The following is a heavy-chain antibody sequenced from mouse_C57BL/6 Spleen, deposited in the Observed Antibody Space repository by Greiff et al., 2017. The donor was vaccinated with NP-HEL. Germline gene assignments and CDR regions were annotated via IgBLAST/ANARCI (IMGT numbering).Heavy chain of an antibody. J-gene: IGHJ3*01. Sequence: EVQLQQSGPELVKPGASVKISCKASGYTFTDYYMNWVKQSHGKSLEWIGDINPNNGGTSYNQKFKGKATLTVDKSSSTAYMELRSLTSSDSAVYYCSPFTTLDSSGSGPFAYWGPGTLVTVSA. CDR1: GYTFTDYY. D-gene: IGHD3-2*02. V-gene: IGHV1-26*01. CDR2: INPNNGGT. CDR3: SPFTTLDSSGSGPFAY.